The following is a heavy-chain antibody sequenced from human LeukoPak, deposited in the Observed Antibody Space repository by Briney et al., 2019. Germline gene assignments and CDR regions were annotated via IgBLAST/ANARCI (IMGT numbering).Heavy chain of an antibody. CDR2: IYYSGST. Sequence: PSETLSLTCTVSGGSISSYYWSWIRQPPGKGLEWIGYIYYSGSTNYNPSLKSRVTISVDTSKNQFSLKLSSVTAADTAVYYCARLAATEFDYWGQGTLVTVSS. CDR1: GGSISSYY. J-gene: IGHJ4*02. V-gene: IGHV4-59*08. D-gene: IGHD6-13*01. CDR3: ARLAATEFDY.